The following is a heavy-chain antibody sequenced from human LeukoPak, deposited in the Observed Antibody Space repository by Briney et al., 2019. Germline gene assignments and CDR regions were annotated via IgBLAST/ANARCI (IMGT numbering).Heavy chain of an antibody. CDR3: ARGYNWNDGAFDP. D-gene: IGHD1-20*01. J-gene: IGHJ5*02. CDR1: GASSSDPYY. V-gene: IGHV4-38-2*01. Sequence: PSETLSLTCAVSGASSSDPYYWGWIRQPPERGLQWIGTIYVNSDTFYNPSLKSRVTISEDTSKNQLSLTLTSVTAADTAIYYCARGYNWNDGAFDPWGQGALVTVSS. CDR2: IYVNSDT.